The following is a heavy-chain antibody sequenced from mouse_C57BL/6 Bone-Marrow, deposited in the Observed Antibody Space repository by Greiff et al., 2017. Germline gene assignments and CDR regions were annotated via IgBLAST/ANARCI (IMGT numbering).Heavy chain of an antibody. CDR1: GYTFTSYW. CDR3: ARKGDYGSSYAYAMDY. V-gene: IGHV1-7*01. CDR2: INPSSGST. J-gene: IGHJ4*01. Sequence: VQLQQSGAELAQPGASVKLSCKASGYTFTSYWMHWVKQRPGQGLEWIGYINPSSGSTKYNQKIKDKATLTADKSSSTAYMQLSSLTYEDSAVYDCARKGDYGSSYAYAMDYWGQGTSVTVSS. D-gene: IGHD1-1*01.